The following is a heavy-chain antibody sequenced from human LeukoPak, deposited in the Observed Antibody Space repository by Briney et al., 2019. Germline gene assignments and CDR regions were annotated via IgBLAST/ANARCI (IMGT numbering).Heavy chain of an antibody. V-gene: IGHV1-69*13. CDR2: IIPIFGTA. D-gene: IGHD2-2*01. Sequence: ASVKVSCKASGGTFSSYAISWVRQASGQGLEWMGGIIPIFGTANYAQKFQGRVTITADESTSTAYMELSSLRSEDTAVYYCARTYCSSTSCYSSYYYYMDVWGKGTTVTVSS. J-gene: IGHJ6*03. CDR3: ARTYCSSTSCYSSYYYYMDV. CDR1: GGTFSSYA.